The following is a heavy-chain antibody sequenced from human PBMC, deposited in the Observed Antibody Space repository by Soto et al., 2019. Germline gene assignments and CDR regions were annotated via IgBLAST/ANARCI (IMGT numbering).Heavy chain of an antibody. Sequence: DVQLVESGGGLIQPGGSLRLSCAVSGLTVSGKNYVAWVRQAPGKGLEWVSGFYDLDGTYYADSLKGRFTTSGDSSRTIVYLQMNDLRPEDTAGYYCATWHLQEHAYDVWGQGTTVTVSS. CDR3: ATWHLQEHAYDV. CDR1: GLTVSGKNY. V-gene: IGHV3-53*01. J-gene: IGHJ3*01. D-gene: IGHD4-4*01. CDR2: FYDLDGT.